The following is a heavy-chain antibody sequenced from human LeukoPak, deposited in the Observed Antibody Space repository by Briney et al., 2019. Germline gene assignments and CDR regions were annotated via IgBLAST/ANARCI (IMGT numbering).Heavy chain of an antibody. CDR3: ARDLNSGSYSLPFDY. D-gene: IGHD1-26*01. CDR2: IYHSGST. Sequence: PSETLSLTCTVSGYSISSGYYWGWIRQPPGKGLEWIGSIYHSGSTYYNPSLKSRVTISGDTSKNQFSLKLSSVTAADTAVYYCARDLNSGSYSLPFDYWGQGTLVTVSS. CDR1: GYSISSGYY. V-gene: IGHV4-38-2*02. J-gene: IGHJ4*02.